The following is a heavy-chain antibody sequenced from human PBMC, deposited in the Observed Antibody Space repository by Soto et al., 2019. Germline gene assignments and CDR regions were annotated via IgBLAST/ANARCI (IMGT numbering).Heavy chain of an antibody. D-gene: IGHD1-20*01. CDR1: GGAFNNYA. CDR3: ASWSNWNPLYYDGLDV. V-gene: IGHV1-69*06. J-gene: IGHJ6*02. CDR2: IIPLHNTS. Sequence: QVQLLQSGAEVTKPGSSVKVSCKVSGGAFNNYALNWVRHGPGQGLEWLGGIIPLHNTSNYSLKFLGRVTVTADISSTTVYMELNSLTSDDTATYYCASWSNWNPLYYDGLDVWGQGTTVTVSS.